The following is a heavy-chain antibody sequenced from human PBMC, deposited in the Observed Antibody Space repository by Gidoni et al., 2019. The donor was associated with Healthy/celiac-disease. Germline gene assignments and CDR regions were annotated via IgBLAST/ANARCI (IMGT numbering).Heavy chain of an antibody. CDR1: GDTFTSYG. V-gene: IGHV1-18*04. J-gene: IGHJ4*02. D-gene: IGHD3-22*01. CDR3: ARVGAQWFRPFAVHYDY. CDR2: IRADNGNT. Sequence: QVQLVQPGAEVKKPGASVKVSCKASGDTFTSYGISWVRQAPGQGLEWVGWIRADNGNTNYAQKLQGRVTMTTDTSTSTAYMELRSRRSDDTAVYYCARVGAQWFRPFAVHYDYWGQGTLVTVSS.